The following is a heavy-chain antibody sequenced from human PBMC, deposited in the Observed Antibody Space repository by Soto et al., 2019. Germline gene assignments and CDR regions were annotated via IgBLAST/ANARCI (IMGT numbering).Heavy chain of an antibody. J-gene: IGHJ6*02. Sequence: QITLKESGPTLVKPTQTLTLTCTFSGFSFSTAGVSVGWIRPPPGKALEWLALIFWNDDKRYSPSLKSRLTITKDTTKNQVVLTMTNMHPVDTATYYCAHRTYGSGSWNVWGQGTTVTVSS. D-gene: IGHD3-10*01. CDR1: GFSFSTAGVS. CDR2: IFWNDDK. CDR3: AHRTYGSGSWNV. V-gene: IGHV2-5*01.